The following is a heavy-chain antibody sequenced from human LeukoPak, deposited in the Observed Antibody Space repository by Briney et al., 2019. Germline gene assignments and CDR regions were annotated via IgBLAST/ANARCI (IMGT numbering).Heavy chain of an antibody. J-gene: IGHJ4*02. CDR2: IRSKANNYAT. V-gene: IGHV3-73*01. CDR3: TRPCAGHCTDNY. D-gene: IGHD2-21*02. CDR1: AFIFSDSA. Sequence: VGSLRLSCAASAFIFSDSAMHWVRQASGKGLEWVGRIRSKANNYATTYAASVKGRFTISRDDSKNTAYLQMNSLKIEDTAVYYCTRPCAGHCTDNYRGQGTLVTVSS.